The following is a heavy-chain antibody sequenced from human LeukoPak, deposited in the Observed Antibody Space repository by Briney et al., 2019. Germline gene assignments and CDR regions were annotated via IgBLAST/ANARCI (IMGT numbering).Heavy chain of an antibody. D-gene: IGHD2-8*01. CDR1: GFTFSSYG. CDR3: ARESGVLQFDY. CDR2: ISYDGSNK. V-gene: IGHV3-30*19. J-gene: IGHJ4*02. Sequence: PGRSLRLSCAASGFTFSSYGMHWVRQAPGKGLEWVAVISYDGSNKYYADSVKGRFTISRDNSKNTLYLQMNSLRAEDTAVYYCARESGVLQFDYWGQGTLVTVSS.